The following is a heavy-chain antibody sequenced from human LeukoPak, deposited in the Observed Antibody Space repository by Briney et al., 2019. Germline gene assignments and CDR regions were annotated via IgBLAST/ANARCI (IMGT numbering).Heavy chain of an antibody. D-gene: IGHD6-13*01. V-gene: IGHV3-73*01. CDR2: IRSKADSYTT. CDR3: RAAADLNDY. Sequence: GGSLRLSCAASGFTFSGSAMHWVRQASGKGLEWPGRIRSKADSYTTAYAASVKGRFIVSRDDSKNTAYLQMNSLKTEDTAVYYCRAAADLNDYWGRGTLVTVSS. J-gene: IGHJ4*02. CDR1: GFTFSGSA.